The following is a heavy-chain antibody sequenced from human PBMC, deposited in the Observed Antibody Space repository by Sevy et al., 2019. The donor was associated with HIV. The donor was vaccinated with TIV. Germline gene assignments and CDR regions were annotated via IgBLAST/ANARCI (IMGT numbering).Heavy chain of an antibody. CDR3: AKDVVGGYYDSSGYSDH. J-gene: IGHJ4*02. CDR2: INSGGGST. Sequence: GGSLRLSCAASGFTFSYYSLTWVRQSPGKGLEWVSTINSGGGSTYYADSVKGRFTISRDNSQNTLDLQMNSLRAEDTAVYYCAKDVVGGYYDSSGYSDHWGQGTLVTVSS. V-gene: IGHV3-23*01. CDR1: GFTFSYYS. D-gene: IGHD3-22*01.